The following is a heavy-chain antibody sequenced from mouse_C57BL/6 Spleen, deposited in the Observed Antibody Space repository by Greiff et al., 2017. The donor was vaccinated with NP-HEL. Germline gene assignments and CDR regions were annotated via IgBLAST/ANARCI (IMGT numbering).Heavy chain of an antibody. V-gene: IGHV1-78*01. Sequence: VQLQQSDAELVKPGASVKISCTVSGYTFTDHTIHWMKQRPEQGLEWIGYIYPRDGSTKYNEKFKGKATLTADKSSSTAYMQLNSLTSEDSAVYFCARENYYGSSFYWYFDVWGTGTTVTVSS. CDR1: GYTFTDHT. D-gene: IGHD1-1*01. CDR2: IYPRDGST. CDR3: ARENYYGSSFYWYFDV. J-gene: IGHJ1*03.